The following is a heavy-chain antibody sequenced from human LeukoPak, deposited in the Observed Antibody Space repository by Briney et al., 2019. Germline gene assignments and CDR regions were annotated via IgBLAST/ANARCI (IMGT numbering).Heavy chain of an antibody. CDR3: AKDGYSSGWYYFDY. Sequence: SGRSLRLSCAASGFTFEDYAMHWVRQAPGKGLEWVSGISWNSGSIGYADSVKGRFTISRDNAKNSLYLQMNSLRAEDTALYYCAKDGYSSGWYYFDYWGQGTLVTVSS. CDR1: GFTFEDYA. D-gene: IGHD6-19*01. CDR2: ISWNSGSI. J-gene: IGHJ4*02. V-gene: IGHV3-9*01.